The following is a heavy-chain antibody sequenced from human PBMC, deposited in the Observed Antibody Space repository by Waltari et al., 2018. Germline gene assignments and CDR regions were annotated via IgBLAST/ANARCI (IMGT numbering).Heavy chain of an antibody. CDR3: ARDSSEVIYARDDGMDV. CDR1: GYTFRNYG. D-gene: IGHD2-2*01. V-gene: IGHV1-18*04. CDR2: ISAHNGNI. J-gene: IGHJ6*02. Sequence: QVQLVQSGAEVKKPGASVKVSCKASGYTFRNYGISWVRQAPGQGLVWMGWISAHNGNINYAQKLQDRVMMTTDKSTSTAYMELRGLRSDDTAVYYCARDSSEVIYARDDGMDVWGQGTTVTVSS.